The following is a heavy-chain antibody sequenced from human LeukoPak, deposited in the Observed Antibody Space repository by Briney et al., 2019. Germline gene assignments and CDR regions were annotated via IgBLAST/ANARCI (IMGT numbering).Heavy chain of an antibody. CDR2: IIPIFGTA. D-gene: IGHD3-22*01. J-gene: IGHJ4*02. Sequence: SVKVSCKVSGYTLTELSMHWVRQAPGKGLEWMGGIIPIFGTANYAQKFQGRVTITADESTSTAYMELSSLRSEDTAVYYCAGHQTAYYYDSSGYLYWGQGTLVTVSS. CDR3: AGHQTAYYYDSSGYLY. CDR1: GYTLTELS. V-gene: IGHV1-69*13.